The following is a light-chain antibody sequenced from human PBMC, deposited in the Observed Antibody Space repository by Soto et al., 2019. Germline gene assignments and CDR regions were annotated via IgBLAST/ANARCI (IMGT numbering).Light chain of an antibody. CDR2: EGS. Sequence: QSALTQPASVSGSPGQSITISCTGTSSDVGSYNLVSWYQQHPGKAPKLMIYEGSKRPSGVSNRFSGSKSGNTASLTISGLQAEDEADYYCCSYAGSSILDVFGTGTQLTVL. J-gene: IGLJ1*01. CDR3: CSYAGSSILDV. V-gene: IGLV2-23*01. CDR1: SSDVGSYNL.